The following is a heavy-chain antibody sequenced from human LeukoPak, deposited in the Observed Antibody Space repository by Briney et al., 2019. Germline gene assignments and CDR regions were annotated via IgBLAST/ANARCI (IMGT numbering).Heavy chain of an antibody. J-gene: IGHJ4*02. D-gene: IGHD3-16*02. CDR3: ARVGPSIPRGTQAYSSQLVSGSYHFDY. Sequence: SETLSLTCTVSGGSISSSSYYWGWIRQPPGKGLEWIGSIYHSGSTYYNPSLKSRVTISVDTSKNQFSLKLSSVTAADTAVYYCARVGPSIPRGTQAYSSQLVSGSYHFDYWGQGTLVTVSS. CDR1: GGSISSSSYY. CDR2: IYHSGST. V-gene: IGHV4-39*07.